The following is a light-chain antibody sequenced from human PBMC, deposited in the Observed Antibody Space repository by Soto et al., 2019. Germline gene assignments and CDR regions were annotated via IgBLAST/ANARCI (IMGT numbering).Light chain of an antibody. Sequence: EIVMTQSPDILSVPPGGRATLSCRASESIRSDLAWYQQKPGQAPRLLIFGGSIRAADIPGRFSGSGSGTEFTLTIATLQSEDFAVYYCQQYHDWPTITFGQGTRLDIK. CDR3: QQYHDWPTIT. V-gene: IGKV3-15*01. CDR2: GGS. CDR1: ESIRSD. J-gene: IGKJ5*01.